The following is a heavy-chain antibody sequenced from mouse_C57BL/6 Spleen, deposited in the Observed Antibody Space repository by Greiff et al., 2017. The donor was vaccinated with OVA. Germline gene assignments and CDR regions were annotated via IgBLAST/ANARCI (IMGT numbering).Heavy chain of an antibody. J-gene: IGHJ2*01. CDR2: ISNKANGYNT. Sequence: DVKLVESGGGLVQPGGSLSLSCAASGFTFTDYYMSWVRQLPGKALEWLGFISNKANGYNTDDNASVKGRCTITRNNSQSNLYLQMNALRAEDSATYYCASFSYGRGDFDYWGQGTTLTVSS. CDR1: GFTFTDYY. CDR3: ASFSYGRGDFDY. D-gene: IGHD1-1*01. V-gene: IGHV7-3*01.